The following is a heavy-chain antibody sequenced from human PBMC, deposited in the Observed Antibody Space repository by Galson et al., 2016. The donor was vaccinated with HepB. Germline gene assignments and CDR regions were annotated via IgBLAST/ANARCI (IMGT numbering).Heavy chain of an antibody. J-gene: IGHJ4*02. CDR2: IGGDGGST. CDR1: GFTFGRYA. D-gene: IGHD6-19*01. CDR3: ARFTQEWLDRVYYFDY. Sequence: SLRLSCAASGFTFGRYAMSWVRQAPGKGLEWVSAIGGDGGSTYYAGSVQGRFTSSRDRPTNTMYLQMNSLRTDDTAVYYCARFTQEWLDRVYYFDYWGQGTLVTVSS. V-gene: IGHV3-23*01.